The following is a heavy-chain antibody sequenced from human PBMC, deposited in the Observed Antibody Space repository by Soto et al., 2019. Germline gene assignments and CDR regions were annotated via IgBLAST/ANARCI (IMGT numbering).Heavy chain of an antibody. V-gene: IGHV3-21*01. J-gene: IGHJ4*02. Sequence: EVQLVESGGGLVKPGGSLRLSCEASGFTFSSYSMIWVRQAPGKGLEWVSSISTTSSYIYYADSVKGRFTISRDNAKNSLYLLMNSLRAEDTAVYYCAREGSRYNDYISKCADYWGQGTLVTVSS. CDR3: AREGSRYNDYISKCADY. D-gene: IGHD4-4*01. CDR2: ISTTSSYI. CDR1: GFTFSSYS.